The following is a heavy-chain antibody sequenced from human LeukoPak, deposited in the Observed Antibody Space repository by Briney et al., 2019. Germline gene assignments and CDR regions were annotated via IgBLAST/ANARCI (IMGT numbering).Heavy chain of an antibody. CDR2: IYYSGST. V-gene: IGHV4-59*12. CDR3: ARAKGWRYNDY. J-gene: IGHJ4*02. CDR1: GGSISSYY. D-gene: IGHD5-24*01. Sequence: SETLSLTCTVSGGSISSYYWSWIRQPPGKGLEWIGYIYYSGSTNYNPSLKSRVTISVDTSKNQFSLKLSSVTAADTAVYYCARAKGWRYNDYWGQGTLVTVSS.